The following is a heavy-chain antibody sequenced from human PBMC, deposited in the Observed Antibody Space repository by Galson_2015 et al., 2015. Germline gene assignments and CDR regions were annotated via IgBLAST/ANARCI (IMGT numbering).Heavy chain of an antibody. Sequence: SLRLSCAASGFTVSSNYMSWVRQAPGKGLEWVSVIYSGGSTYYADSVKGRLTISRDNSKNTLYLQMNSLRAEDTAVYYCASRLAVAGTGFDYWGQGTLVTVTS. CDR3: ASRLAVAGTGFDY. J-gene: IGHJ4*02. CDR1: GFTVSSNY. V-gene: IGHV3-53*01. CDR2: IYSGGST. D-gene: IGHD6-19*01.